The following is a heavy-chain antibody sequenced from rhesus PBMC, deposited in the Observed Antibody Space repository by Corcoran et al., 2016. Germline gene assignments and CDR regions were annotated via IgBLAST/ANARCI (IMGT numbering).Heavy chain of an antibody. CDR1: GVSLRGYHT. J-gene: IGHJ6*01. D-gene: IGHD2-39*02. Sequence: VQLQESGPGLVQPSETLSLTCPVSGVSLRGYHTWHWLPPAPPHGLEGIGAVYGNRASTNYNPTRKSRVTISKDTSKNQFSLRLASVTAADTAVYYCARQGYTDHLGGLDSWGQGVVVTVSS. V-gene: IGHV4-143*01. CDR3: ARQGYTDHLGGLDS. CDR2: VYGNRAST.